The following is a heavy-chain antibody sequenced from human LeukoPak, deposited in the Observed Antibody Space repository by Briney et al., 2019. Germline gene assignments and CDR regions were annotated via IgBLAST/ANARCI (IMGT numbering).Heavy chain of an antibody. J-gene: IGHJ4*02. CDR2: ISSSSSYI. D-gene: IGHD4-17*01. CDR3: AKGRGLSYDYGVDY. Sequence: PGGSLRLSCVASGFTFSNYGMSWVRQAPGKGLEWVSSISSSSSYIFYADSVKGRFTMSRDNAKKSLFLQMNSLRAEDMALYYCAKGRGLSYDYGVDYWGQGTLVTVSS. CDR1: GFTFSNYG. V-gene: IGHV3-21*04.